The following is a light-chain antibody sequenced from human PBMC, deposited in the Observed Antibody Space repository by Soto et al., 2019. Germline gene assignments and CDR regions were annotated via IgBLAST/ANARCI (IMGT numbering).Light chain of an antibody. V-gene: IGLV2-18*02. CDR2: EVT. J-gene: IGLJ2*01. CDR1: SSDVGSYNR. Sequence: QSVLTQPPSVSGSPGQSVTISCTGTSSDVGSYNRVSWYQQPPGTAPKLIIYEVTNRPSGVPDRFSGSKSGNTASLTISGLQAEDEADYYCSSYTSNSVVFGGGTQLTVL. CDR3: SSYTSNSVV.